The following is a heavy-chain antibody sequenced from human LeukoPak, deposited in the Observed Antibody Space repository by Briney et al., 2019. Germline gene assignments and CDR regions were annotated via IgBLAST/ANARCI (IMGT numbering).Heavy chain of an antibody. CDR1: GFTFSKYA. V-gene: IGHV3-23*01. J-gene: IGHJ4*02. Sequence: GGSLRLSCAASGFTFSKYAMTWVRQAPGKGLEWVSAITVGATITYYSDPVRGRFTISRDDSKNTLSLQMDSLSAEDTALYYCAKYISDSGAYYAFDYWGQGTLVTVSS. CDR2: ITVGATIT. D-gene: IGHD3-10*01. CDR3: AKYISDSGAYYAFDY.